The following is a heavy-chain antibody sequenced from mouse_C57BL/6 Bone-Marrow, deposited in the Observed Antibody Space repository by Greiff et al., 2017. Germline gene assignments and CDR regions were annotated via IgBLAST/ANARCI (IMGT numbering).Heavy chain of an antibody. CDR2: FYPGSGSI. J-gene: IGHJ3*01. D-gene: IGHD2-4*01. CDR1: GYTFTEYT. Sequence: LVEPGASVKLSCKASGYTFTEYTIHWVKQRSGQGLEWIGWFYPGSGSIKYNEKFKYKATLTADKSSSTVYMELSRLTSEDSAVYFCARHEDDDYGAWFAYWGQGTLVTVSA. CDR3: ARHEDDDYGAWFAY. V-gene: IGHV1-62-2*01.